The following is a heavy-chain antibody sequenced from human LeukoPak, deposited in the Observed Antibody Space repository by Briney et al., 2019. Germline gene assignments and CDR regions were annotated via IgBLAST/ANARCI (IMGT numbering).Heavy chain of an antibody. CDR2: INAGNGNT. CDR3: ARLGYYYESSGYYCDY. V-gene: IGHV1-3*01. J-gene: IGHJ4*02. Sequence: ASVKFSCKASGYTFTGFYIHWVRQAPGQGLEWMGWINAGNGNTKYSQKFQGRVTITRDTSASTAYMELSSLRSEDRAVYYCARLGYYYESSGYYCDYWGQGTLVTVSP. CDR1: GYTFTGFY. D-gene: IGHD3-22*01.